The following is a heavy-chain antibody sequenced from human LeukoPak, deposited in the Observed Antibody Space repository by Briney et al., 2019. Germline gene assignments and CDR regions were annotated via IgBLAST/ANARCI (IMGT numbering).Heavy chain of an antibody. CDR1: GGSISSYY. CDR2: IYYSGST. V-gene: IGHV4-59*08. CDR3: ARYLTGDAFDI. D-gene: IGHD3-9*01. J-gene: IGHJ3*02. Sequence: SETLSLTCTVSGGSISSYYWSWIRQPPGKGLEWIGYIYYSGSTNYNPSLKSRVTISVDPSKNQFSLKLSSVTAADTAVYYCARYLTGDAFDIWGQGTMVTVSS.